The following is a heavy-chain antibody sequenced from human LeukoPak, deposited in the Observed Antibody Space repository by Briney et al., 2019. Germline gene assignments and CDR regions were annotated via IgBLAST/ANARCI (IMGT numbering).Heavy chain of an antibody. J-gene: IGHJ6*03. Sequence: ASVKVSCKASGYTFTRYDINWVRQATGQGLEWMGWMNPNSGNTGYAQKFQGRVTMTRNTSISTAYMELSSLRSEDTAVYYCARGGGYDLVYYYMDVWGKGTTVTVSS. CDR3: ARGGGYDLVYYYMDV. D-gene: IGHD5-12*01. CDR2: MNPNSGNT. CDR1: GYTFTRYD. V-gene: IGHV1-8*01.